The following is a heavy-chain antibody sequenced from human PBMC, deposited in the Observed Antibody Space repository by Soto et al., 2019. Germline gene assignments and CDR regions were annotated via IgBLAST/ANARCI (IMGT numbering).Heavy chain of an antibody. Sequence: SVKVSCKASGGTFSSHAISWVRQAPGQGLEWMGGIIPIFGTANYAQKFQGRVTITADESTSTAYMELSSLRSEDTAVYYCARAGIHDYGDSAWFDPWGQGTLVTVSS. CDR2: IIPIFGTA. V-gene: IGHV1-69*13. CDR3: ARAGIHDYGDSAWFDP. J-gene: IGHJ5*02. CDR1: GGTFSSHA. D-gene: IGHD4-17*01.